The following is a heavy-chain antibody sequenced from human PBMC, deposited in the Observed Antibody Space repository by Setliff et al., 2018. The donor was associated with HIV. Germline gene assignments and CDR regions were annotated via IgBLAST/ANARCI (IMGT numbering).Heavy chain of an antibody. CDR1: GGSISSGGYY. D-gene: IGHD6-6*01. J-gene: IGHJ2*01. Sequence: PSETLSLTCTVYGGSISSGGYYWSWIRQHPGKGLEWIGYIYYSGSTYYNPSLKSRLTISLDTSKNQFSLKLSSVTAADTAVYYCARSVARDYWYFGHWGRGTLVTVSS. V-gene: IGHV4-31*02. CDR3: ARSVARDYWYFGH. CDR2: IYYSGST.